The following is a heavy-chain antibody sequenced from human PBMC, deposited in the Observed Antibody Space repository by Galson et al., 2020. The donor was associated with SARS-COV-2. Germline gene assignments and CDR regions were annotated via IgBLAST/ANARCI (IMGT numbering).Heavy chain of an antibody. Sequence: SESLSLTCTVSGYSISSGYSWGWIRQPPGKGLEWIGSIYHSGSTYYNPSLKSRVTISVDTSKNQCSLKLSSVTAADTAVYYCARGASGSYGYYYYMDVWGKGTTVTVSS. V-gene: IGHV4-38-2*02. CDR3: ARGASGSYGYYYYMDV. J-gene: IGHJ6*03. D-gene: IGHD1-26*01. CDR2: IYHSGST. CDR1: GYSISSGYS.